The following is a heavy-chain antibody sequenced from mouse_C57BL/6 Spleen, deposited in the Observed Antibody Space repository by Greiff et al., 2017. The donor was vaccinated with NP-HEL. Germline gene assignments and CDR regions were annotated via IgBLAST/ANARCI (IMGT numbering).Heavy chain of an antibody. V-gene: IGHV5-16*01. J-gene: IGHJ2*01. CDR3: AREGNDYSFDY. CDR1: GFTFSDYY. CDR2: INYDGSST. Sequence: EVQRVESEGGLVQPGSSMKLSCTASGFTFSDYYMAWVRQVPEKGLEWVANINYDGSSTYYLDSLKSRFIISRDNAKNILYLQMSSLKSEDTATYYCAREGNDYSFDYWGQGTTLTVSS. D-gene: IGHD2-4*01.